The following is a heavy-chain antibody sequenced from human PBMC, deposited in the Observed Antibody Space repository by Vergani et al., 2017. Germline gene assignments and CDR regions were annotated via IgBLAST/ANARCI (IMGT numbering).Heavy chain of an antibody. Sequence: QVQLVQSGAEVKKPGASVKVSCKASGYTFTSYAMHWVRQAPGQRLEWMGWINAGNGNTKYSQKFQGRVTITRDTSASTAYMQLSSLRSEDTAVYYCARALGNWNDLFDPWGQGTLVTVSS. CDR2: INAGNGNT. D-gene: IGHD1-1*01. V-gene: IGHV1-3*01. J-gene: IGHJ5*02. CDR3: ARALGNWNDLFDP. CDR1: GYTFTSYA.